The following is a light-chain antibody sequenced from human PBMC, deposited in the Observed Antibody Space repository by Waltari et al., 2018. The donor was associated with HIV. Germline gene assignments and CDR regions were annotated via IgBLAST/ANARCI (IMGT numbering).Light chain of an antibody. CDR3: SSVSSSINFVV. CDR1: SRDGGAYKF. Sequence: QSALTQPPSAPGSPGQSVTNSCTGPSRDGGAYKFVSWYTQHPGKAPKLMIYEINPLPSVVPDSFTVSKSGNTASLTVSVLQAEDEADYYCSSVSSSINFVVFGGGTKLTVL. V-gene: IGLV2-8*01. CDR2: EIN. J-gene: IGLJ2*01.